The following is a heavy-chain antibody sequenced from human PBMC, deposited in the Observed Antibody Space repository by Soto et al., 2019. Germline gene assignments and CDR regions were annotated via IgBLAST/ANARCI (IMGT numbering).Heavy chain of an antibody. J-gene: IGHJ1*01. D-gene: IGHD2-21*02. CDR2: IYWDDDK. Sequence: SGPMLVNPTQTLTLTCTFSGFSLSTSGVGVGWIRQPPGKALEWLALIYWDDDKRYSPSLKSRLTITKDTSKNQVVLTMTNMDPVDTATYYCAHRGLVVVTATHYQNFLLPVYFQHWGQGTQVTVSS. V-gene: IGHV2-5*02. CDR3: AHRGLVVVTATHYQNFLLPVYFQH. CDR1: GFSLSTSGVG.